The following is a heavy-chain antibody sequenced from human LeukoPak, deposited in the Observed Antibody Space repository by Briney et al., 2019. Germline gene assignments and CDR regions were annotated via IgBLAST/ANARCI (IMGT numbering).Heavy chain of an antibody. CDR1: GFTFSSYG. D-gene: IGHD3-10*01. Sequence: PGGSLRLSCAASGFTFSSYGMHWVRQAPGKGLEGVAVISYDGSNKYYADSVKGRFTISRDNSKNPLYLQINSLREEDTALYYCAKGDYYGSGSYYRSPHFDYWGQGTLVTVSS. V-gene: IGHV3-30*18. J-gene: IGHJ4*02. CDR3: AKGDYYGSGSYYRSPHFDY. CDR2: ISYDGSNK.